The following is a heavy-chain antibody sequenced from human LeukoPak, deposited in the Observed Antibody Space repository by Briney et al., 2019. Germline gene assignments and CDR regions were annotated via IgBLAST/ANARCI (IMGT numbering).Heavy chain of an antibody. CDR3: AKRRPGIAVAGSLDY. Sequence: GRSLRLSCAASGFTFSSYAMHWVRQAPGKGLEWVAFIRYDGSNKYYADSVKGRFTISRDNSKNTLYLQMNSLRAEDTAVYYCAKRRPGIAVAGSLDYWGQGTLVTVSS. J-gene: IGHJ4*02. CDR2: IRYDGSNK. CDR1: GFTFSSYA. D-gene: IGHD6-19*01. V-gene: IGHV3-30*02.